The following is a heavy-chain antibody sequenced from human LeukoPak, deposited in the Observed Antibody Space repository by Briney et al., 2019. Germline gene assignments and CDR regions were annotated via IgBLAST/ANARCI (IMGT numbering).Heavy chain of an antibody. V-gene: IGHV1-69*01. D-gene: IGHD5-24*01. CDR2: IIPIFGTA. CDR3: ASKPRDGYNSDFDY. CDR1: GGTFSSYA. Sequence: GASVKVSCKASGGTFSSYAISWVRQAPGQGLEWMGGIIPIFGTANYAQKFQGRVTITADESTSTAYMELSSLRSEDTAVYYCASKPRDGYNSDFDYWGQGTQVTVSS. J-gene: IGHJ4*02.